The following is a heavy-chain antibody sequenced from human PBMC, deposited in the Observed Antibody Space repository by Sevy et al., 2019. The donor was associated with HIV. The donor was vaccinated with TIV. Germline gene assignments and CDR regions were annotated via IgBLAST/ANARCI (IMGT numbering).Heavy chain of an antibody. CDR1: GFTFSNAW. CDR2: IKSKTDGGTT. J-gene: IGHJ4*02. Sequence: GGSLRLSCAASGFTFSNAWMSWVRQAPGKGLEWVGRIKSKTDGGTTDYAAPVKGRFTVSRDDSKNTLYLQMNSLKTEDTAVYYCTTDQSSIVATIDLFDYWGQGTLVTVSS. CDR3: TTDQSSIVATIDLFDY. D-gene: IGHD5-12*01. V-gene: IGHV3-15*01.